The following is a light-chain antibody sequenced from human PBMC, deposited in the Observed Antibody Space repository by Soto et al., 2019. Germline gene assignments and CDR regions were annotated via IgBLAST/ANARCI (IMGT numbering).Light chain of an antibody. J-gene: IGKJ1*01. CDR3: QQYGSSPGT. CDR2: DAS. CDR1: QSVADN. Sequence: EVVMTQSPATLSVSPGERVTLSCRSSQSVADNLAWFQQKPGQAPRLLISDASNRATGIPDRFSGSGSGTDFTLTISRLEPEDFAVYYCQQYGSSPGTFGQGTKVDIK. V-gene: IGKV3-20*01.